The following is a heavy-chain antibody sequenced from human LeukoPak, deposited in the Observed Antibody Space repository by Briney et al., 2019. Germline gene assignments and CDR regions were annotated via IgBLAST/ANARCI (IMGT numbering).Heavy chain of an antibody. V-gene: IGHV3-23*01. Sequence: QPGASLRLSCAASGFTFSGCAMSWVRQAPGEGLELASAISGNGDNTYYADTVEGRFTISRDNSQNTLYMQINSLRAEDTAVYECAKELINRVITWGFDYWGQGTLVTVSS. J-gene: IGHJ4*02. CDR2: ISGNGDNT. CDR3: AKELINRVITWGFDY. CDR1: GFTFSGCA. D-gene: IGHD1-14*01.